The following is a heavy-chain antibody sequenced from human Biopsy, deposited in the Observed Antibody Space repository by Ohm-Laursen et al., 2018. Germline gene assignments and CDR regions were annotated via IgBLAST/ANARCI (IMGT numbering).Heavy chain of an antibody. CDR3: AKGQAPDGYNYAFDI. D-gene: IGHD5-24*01. CDR1: GFNFDDFA. J-gene: IGHJ3*02. V-gene: IGHV3-9*01. Sequence: SSLRLSCAAPGFNFDDFAMHWVRQTPGKGLGWVSGISWNSGRIAYADPVKGRFTISRDNAKNSLYLQMNSLRAEDTALYYCAKGQAPDGYNYAFDIWGQGTMLTVSS. CDR2: ISWNSGRI.